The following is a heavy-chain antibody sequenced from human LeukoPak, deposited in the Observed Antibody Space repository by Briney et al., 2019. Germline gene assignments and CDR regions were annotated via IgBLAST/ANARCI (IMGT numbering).Heavy chain of an antibody. CDR2: IIPILGIA. D-gene: IGHD3-22*01. Sequence: SVKVSCKASGGTFSSYAIIWVRQAPGQGLEWMGRIIPILGIANYAQKIQGRVTITADKSTSTAYMELSSLRSEDTAVYYCARLNYYDSSGYLYYFDYWGQGTLVTVSS. CDR1: GGTFSSYA. J-gene: IGHJ4*02. CDR3: ARLNYYDSSGYLYYFDY. V-gene: IGHV1-69*04.